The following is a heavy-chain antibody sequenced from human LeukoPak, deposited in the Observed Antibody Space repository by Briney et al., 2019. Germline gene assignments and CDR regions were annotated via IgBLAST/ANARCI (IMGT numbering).Heavy chain of an antibody. CDR2: INHSGST. Sequence: SETLSLTCAVYGGSFSGYYWSWIRQPPGKGLEWIGEINHSGSTNYNPSLKSRVTISVDTSKNQFSLKLSSVTAADTAVNYCARQSSSWPYYFDYWGQGTLVTVSS. D-gene: IGHD6-13*01. CDR3: ARQSSSWPYYFDY. J-gene: IGHJ4*02. CDR1: GGSFSGYY. V-gene: IGHV4-34*01.